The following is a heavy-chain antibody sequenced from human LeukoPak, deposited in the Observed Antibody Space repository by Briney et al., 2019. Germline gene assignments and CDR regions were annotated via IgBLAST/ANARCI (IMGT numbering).Heavy chain of an antibody. CDR3: ARVSSGDRHPVVDY. Sequence: PSETLSLTCTVSGDSISNYYWSWIRQPPGKGLEWIGYIHYSGGTSYNPSLKSRVTFSLDTSKSQLSLKLSSATAADTAVYYCARVSSGDRHPVVDYWGQGTLVTVSS. CDR2: IHYSGGT. J-gene: IGHJ4*02. CDR1: GDSISNYY. V-gene: IGHV4-59*12. D-gene: IGHD3-22*01.